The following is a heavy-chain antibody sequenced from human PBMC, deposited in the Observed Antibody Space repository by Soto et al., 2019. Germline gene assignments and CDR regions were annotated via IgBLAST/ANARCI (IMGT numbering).Heavy chain of an antibody. CDR2: IFPGDSDT. D-gene: IGHD3-16*01. CDR1: GYTFTNYW. J-gene: IGHJ4*02. Sequence: GESLKISCKAIGYTFTNYWIGWVRQTPGKGLEWMGIIFPGDSDTRYNPSFEGQVTVSADESISTAYLQWNTLEASDTAMYYCVRPNFGALTHFDFWGQGTLVTVSS. CDR3: VRPNFGALTHFDF. V-gene: IGHV5-51*01.